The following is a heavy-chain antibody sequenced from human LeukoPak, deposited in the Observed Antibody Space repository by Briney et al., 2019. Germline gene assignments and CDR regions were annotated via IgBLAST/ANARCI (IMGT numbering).Heavy chain of an antibody. Sequence: GGSLRLSCAASGFTFSSHAMSWVRQAPGKGLEWVSAISGSGGSTYYADSVKGRFTISRDNSKNTLYLQMNSLRAEDTAVYYCAKAPYYYDSSGYYSCDYRGQGTLVTVSS. D-gene: IGHD3-22*01. V-gene: IGHV3-23*01. J-gene: IGHJ4*02. CDR1: GFTFSSHA. CDR3: AKAPYYYDSSGYYSCDY. CDR2: ISGSGGST.